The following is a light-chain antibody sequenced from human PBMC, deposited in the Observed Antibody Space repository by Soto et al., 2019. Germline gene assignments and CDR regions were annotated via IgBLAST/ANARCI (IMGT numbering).Light chain of an antibody. CDR1: QTVRSN. CDR2: GAS. J-gene: IGKJ3*01. CDR3: QQYNNWPPFT. V-gene: IGKV3-15*01. Sequence: EVVMTQSPATLSVSPGESATLSCRASQTVRSNLAWYQHKPGQAPRLLIYGASTRATGIPARFSVSGSGTDFTLTINNRKSEDSAVYFCQQYNNWPPFTSVPGTKVDIK.